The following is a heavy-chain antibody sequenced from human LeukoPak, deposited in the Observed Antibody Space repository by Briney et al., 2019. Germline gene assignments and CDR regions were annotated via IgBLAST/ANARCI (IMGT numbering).Heavy chain of an antibody. J-gene: IGHJ6*03. CDR2: IFCSGTT. Sequence: PSVNLSFKCTGAGYSSSSVCYLRWVRQPPGKGLELIVPIFCSGTTYYNPSLKSRVTISVDASKNQFSLKLRSVTAADTAVYYCARLPEFHTGHPNYYMDVWGKGTTVTISS. V-gene: IGHV4-39*01. D-gene: IGHD1-14*01. CDR1: GYSSSSVCY. CDR3: ARLPEFHTGHPNYYMDV.